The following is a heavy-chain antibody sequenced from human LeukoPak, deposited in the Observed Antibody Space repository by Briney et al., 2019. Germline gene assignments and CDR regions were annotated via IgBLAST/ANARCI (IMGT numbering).Heavy chain of an antibody. D-gene: IGHD2-15*01. CDR3: ARDPRGRPYDY. V-gene: IGHV3-21*06. CDR2: ISHSSSYI. Sequence: GGSLRLSCAASGFTFSSYNMHWVRQAPGKGLEWVSSISHSSSYIYYTESLKGRFTISRDNAKNSLYLQMNSLRAEDTAVYYCARDPRGRPYDYWGQGTLVTVSS. CDR1: GFTFSSYN. J-gene: IGHJ4*02.